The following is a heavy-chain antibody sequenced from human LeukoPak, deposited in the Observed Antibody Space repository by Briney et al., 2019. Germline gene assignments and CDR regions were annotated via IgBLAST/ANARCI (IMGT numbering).Heavy chain of an antibody. CDR2: ISSSSSYI. V-gene: IGHV3-21*01. J-gene: IGHJ4*02. CDR1: GFTFSSYC. D-gene: IGHD5-18*01. CDR3: ARGGGDYAAMVPIDFDY. Sequence: GGSLRLSCAASGFTFSSYCMHWVRQAPGKGLEWVSSISSSSSYIYYADSVKGRFTISRDNAKNSLYLQMNSLRAEDTAVYYCARGGGDYAAMVPIDFDYWGQGTLVTVSS.